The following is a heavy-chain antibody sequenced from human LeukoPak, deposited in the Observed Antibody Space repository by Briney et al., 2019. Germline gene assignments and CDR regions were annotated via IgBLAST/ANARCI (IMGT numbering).Heavy chain of an antibody. J-gene: IGHJ5*02. CDR1: GFTFSSYS. CDR3: ARDPSSSSRVMTPFGGNPLTFDP. Sequence: KPGGSLRLSCAASGFTFSSYSMNWVRQAPGKGLKWVSSIYYADSVKGRFTISRDNAKNSLYLQMNSLRAEDTAVYYCARDPSSSSRVMTPFGGNPLTFDPWGQGTLVTVSS. V-gene: IGHV3-21*01. CDR2: I. D-gene: IGHD6-6*01.